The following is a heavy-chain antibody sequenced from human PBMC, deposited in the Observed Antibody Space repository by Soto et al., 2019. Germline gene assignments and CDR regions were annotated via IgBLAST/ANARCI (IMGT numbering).Heavy chain of an antibody. CDR2: INPGGGRT. CDR1: GYIFSSHC. CDR3: ARDVSGPGATYVMDV. J-gene: IGHJ6*02. Sequence: ASANVSCKASGYIFSSHCIYLVRQAPGQGLQWMGIINPGGGRTAYAQKFQGRVTLTRDMSTSTVYMELTSLTYDDTAVYYCARDVSGPGATYVMDVWGQGTTVTVSS. D-gene: IGHD2-2*01. V-gene: IGHV1-46*01.